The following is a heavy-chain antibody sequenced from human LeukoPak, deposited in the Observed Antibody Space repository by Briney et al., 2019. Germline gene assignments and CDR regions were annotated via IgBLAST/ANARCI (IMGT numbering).Heavy chain of an antibody. J-gene: IGHJ3*02. CDR3: AKDRLGYCSSTSCYGDAFDI. CDR2: IRGSGGST. CDR1: GFTFSSDA. Sequence: PGGSLRLSCAASGFTFSSDAIRWVRQAPGKGLEWVSAIRGSGGSTYYADSEKDRLTISRDNSKNTLYLQMNSLRAEDTAVYYCAKDRLGYCSSTSCYGDAFDIWGQGTMVTVSS. D-gene: IGHD2-2*01. V-gene: IGHV3-23*01.